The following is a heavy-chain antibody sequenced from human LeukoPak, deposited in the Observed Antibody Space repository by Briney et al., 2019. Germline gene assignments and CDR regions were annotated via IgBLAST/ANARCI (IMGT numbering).Heavy chain of an antibody. D-gene: IGHD5-18*01. CDR2: INTNTGNP. J-gene: IGHJ6*02. CDR3: ACPTYVDTAMVNMDV. CDR1: GYTFTSYA. Sequence: ASVKVSCKASGYTFTSYAMNWVRQAPGQGLEWMGWINTNTGNPTYAQGFTGRFVFSLDTSVSTAYLQISSLKAEDTAVYYCACPTYVDTAMVNMDVWGQGTTVTVSS. V-gene: IGHV7-4-1*02.